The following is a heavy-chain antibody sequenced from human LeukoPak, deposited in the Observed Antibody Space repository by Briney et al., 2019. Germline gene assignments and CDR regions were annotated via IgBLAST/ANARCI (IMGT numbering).Heavy chain of an antibody. CDR1: GGTFSSYA. V-gene: IGHV1-69*05. D-gene: IGHD3-3*01. CDR2: IIPIFGTA. J-gene: IGHJ6*03. CDR3: ARAYYEFPNHYYYSMDV. Sequence: GASVNVSFKASGGTFSSYAISWVRQAPGQGLEWMGGIIPIFGTANYAQKFQGRVTITTDESTSTAYMELSSLRSEDTAGYYCARAYYEFPNHYYYSMDVWGKGTTVTVCS.